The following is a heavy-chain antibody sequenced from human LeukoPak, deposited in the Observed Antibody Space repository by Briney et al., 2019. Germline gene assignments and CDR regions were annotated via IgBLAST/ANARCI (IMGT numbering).Heavy chain of an antibody. CDR1: GGTFSSYA. D-gene: IGHD2-2*01. Sequence: SVKVSCKASGGTFSSYAISWVRQASGQGLEWMGGIIPIFGTANYAQKFQGRVTITADESTSTAYMELSSLRSEDTAVYYCATTHRPKDIVVVPAALGDYGMDVWGQGTTVTVSS. V-gene: IGHV1-69*13. CDR3: ATTHRPKDIVVVPAALGDYGMDV. CDR2: IIPIFGTA. J-gene: IGHJ6*02.